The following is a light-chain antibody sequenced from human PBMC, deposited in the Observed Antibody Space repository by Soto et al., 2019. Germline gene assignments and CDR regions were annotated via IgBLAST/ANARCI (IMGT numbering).Light chain of an antibody. J-gene: IGKJ1*01. CDR3: QQYSSLWT. V-gene: IGKV3-20*01. CDR2: GAS. Sequence: EIVLTQSPGTLSLSPGERATLSCRTSQSVSNNYLAWYQQKPGQAPRLLIYGASSRATGIPDRFSGSGSGTDFTLSISRLEPEDFAVYYCQQYSSLWTFGQGTRWISN. CDR1: QSVSNNY.